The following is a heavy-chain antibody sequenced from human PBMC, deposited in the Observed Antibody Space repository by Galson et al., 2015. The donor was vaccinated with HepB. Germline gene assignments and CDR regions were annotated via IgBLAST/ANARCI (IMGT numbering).Heavy chain of an antibody. J-gene: IGHJ6*02. Sequence: CAISGDSVSSNSASWNWVRQSPSRGLEWLGRTYFMSKWHNDYAVSVKTRITIIDDTSKNQFSLQLSSVTPDDTAVYYCARAPNFKSGWPNYYSYYYGMDVWGQGTTVTVSS. V-gene: IGHV6-1*01. CDR1: GDSVSSNSAS. D-gene: IGHD6-19*01. CDR2: TYFMSKWHN. CDR3: ARAPNFKSGWPNYYSYYYGMDV.